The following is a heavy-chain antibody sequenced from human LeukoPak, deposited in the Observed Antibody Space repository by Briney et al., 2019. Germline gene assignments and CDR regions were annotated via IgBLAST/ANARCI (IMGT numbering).Heavy chain of an antibody. CDR3: ARLVTMVRGVITYYYMDV. Sequence: ASVKVSCKASGYTFTSYDINWVRQATGQGLEWMGWMNPNSGNTGYAQKFQGRVTMTRNTSISTAYMELSSLRSEDTAVYYCARLVTMVRGVITYYYMDVWGKGTTVTVSS. CDR1: GYTFTSYD. CDR2: MNPNSGNT. J-gene: IGHJ6*03. V-gene: IGHV1-8*01. D-gene: IGHD3-10*01.